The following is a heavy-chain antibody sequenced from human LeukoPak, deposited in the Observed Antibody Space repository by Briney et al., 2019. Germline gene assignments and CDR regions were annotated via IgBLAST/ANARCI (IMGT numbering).Heavy chain of an antibody. V-gene: IGHV1-69*13. D-gene: IGHD5-18*01. Sequence: SVKVSCKASGGTFSSYAISWVRQAPGQGLEWMGGIIPIFGTANYAQRFQGRVTITADESTSTAYMELSSLRSEDTAVYYCARNDGGYSYGFDYWGQGTLVTVSS. J-gene: IGHJ4*02. CDR1: GGTFSSYA. CDR2: IIPIFGTA. CDR3: ARNDGGYSYGFDY.